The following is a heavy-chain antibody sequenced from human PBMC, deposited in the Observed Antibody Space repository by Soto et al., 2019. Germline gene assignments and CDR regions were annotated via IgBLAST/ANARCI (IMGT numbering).Heavy chain of an antibody. CDR3: SRQPVRYSSSPARSPFDY. J-gene: IGHJ4*02. D-gene: IGHD6-6*01. Sequence: ASVKVSCKASGYTFTSYGISWVRQAPGQGLEWMGWISAYNGNTNYAQKLQGRVSMTTDTSTSTAYMELRSLRSDDTAVYCCSRQPVRYSSSPARSPFDYWGQGTLVTVSS. V-gene: IGHV1-18*01. CDR1: GYTFTSYG. CDR2: ISAYNGNT.